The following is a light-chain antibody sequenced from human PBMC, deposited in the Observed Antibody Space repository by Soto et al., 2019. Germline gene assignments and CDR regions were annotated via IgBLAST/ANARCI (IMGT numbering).Light chain of an antibody. CDR1: SSNIGSNI. J-gene: IGLJ2*01. CDR3: AAWDDSLNGVV. CDR2: SNN. Sequence: QPVLTQPPSASGTPGQRVTISCFGSSSNIGSNIVNWYQQLPGTAPKLLIYSNNRRPSGVPDRFSGSKSGTSASLAISGLQSEDEADYYCAAWDDSLNGVVFGGGTKLTVL. V-gene: IGLV1-44*01.